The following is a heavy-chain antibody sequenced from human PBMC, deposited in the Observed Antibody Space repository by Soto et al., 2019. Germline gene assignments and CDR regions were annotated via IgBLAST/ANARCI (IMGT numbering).Heavy chain of an antibody. CDR2: ISGSGGST. J-gene: IGHJ4*02. V-gene: IGHV3-23*01. CDR1: GVTFSSYA. CDR3: AKVLYSGQQNPFDY. D-gene: IGHD5-12*01. Sequence: PGGSLRLSCAASGVTFSSYAMSWVRQAPGKGLEWVSAISGSGGSTYYADSVKGRITISRDNSKNTLYLQMNSLRAEDTAVYYCAKVLYSGQQNPFDYWGQGTLVTVSS.